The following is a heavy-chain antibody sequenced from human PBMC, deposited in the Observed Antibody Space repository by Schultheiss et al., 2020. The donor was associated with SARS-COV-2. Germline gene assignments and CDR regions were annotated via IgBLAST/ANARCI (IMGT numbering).Heavy chain of an antibody. D-gene: IGHD2/OR15-2a*01. V-gene: IGHV4-34*01. Sequence: SETLSLTCAVYGRSFSGYYWSWIRQPPGKGLEWIGEITHSGSTNYNPSLKSRVTISVDTSKNQFSLSLNSVTAADTAVYYCARGRRTDIVIVNYYYYYMDVWGKGTTVTVSS. CDR3: ARGRRTDIVIVNYYYYYMDV. J-gene: IGHJ6*03. CDR2: ITHSGST. CDR1: GRSFSGYY.